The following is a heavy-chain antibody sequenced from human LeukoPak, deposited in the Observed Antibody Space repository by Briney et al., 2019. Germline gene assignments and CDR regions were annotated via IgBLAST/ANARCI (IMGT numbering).Heavy chain of an antibody. CDR3: ARRLRIAARHNFDY. D-gene: IGHD6-6*01. V-gene: IGHV4-34*01. Sequence: SETLSLTCAVYGGSFSGYYWSWIRQPPGKGLEWIGEINHSRSTNYNPSLKSRVTISVDTSKNQFSLKLSSVTAADTAVYYCARRLRIAARHNFDYWGQGTLVTVSS. J-gene: IGHJ4*02. CDR2: INHSRST. CDR1: GGSFSGYY.